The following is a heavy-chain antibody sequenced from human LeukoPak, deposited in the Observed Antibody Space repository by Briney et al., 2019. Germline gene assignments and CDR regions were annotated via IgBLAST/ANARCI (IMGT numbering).Heavy chain of an antibody. CDR2: IYYSGST. J-gene: IGHJ4*02. CDR1: GGSISSSSYY. Sequence: SETLSLTCTVSGGSISSSSYYWGWIRQPPGEGLEWIGSIYYSGSTYYNPSLKSRVTISVDTSKNQFSLKLSSVTAADTAVYYCASFSSGYLPASFWGQGTLVTVSS. CDR3: ASFSSGYLPASF. V-gene: IGHV4-39*01. D-gene: IGHD6-19*01.